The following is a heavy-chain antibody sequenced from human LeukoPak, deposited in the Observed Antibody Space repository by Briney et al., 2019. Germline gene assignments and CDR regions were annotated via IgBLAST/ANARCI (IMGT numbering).Heavy chain of an antibody. Sequence: GGSLRLSCAASGFTFSSYSMNWVRQAPGKGLEWVSSISSSSSYIYYADSVKGRFTISRDNAKDSLYLQMNSLRAEDTAVYYCARVGERWLRGWFDPWGQGTLVTVSS. CDR1: GFTFSSYS. J-gene: IGHJ5*02. V-gene: IGHV3-21*01. D-gene: IGHD5-12*01. CDR2: ISSSSSYI. CDR3: ARVGERWLRGWFDP.